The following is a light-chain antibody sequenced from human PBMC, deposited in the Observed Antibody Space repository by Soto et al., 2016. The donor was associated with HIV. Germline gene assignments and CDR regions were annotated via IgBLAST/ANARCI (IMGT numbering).Light chain of an antibody. J-gene: IGKJ2*01. V-gene: IGKV1-5*03. CDR1: QSISSW. CDR3: QHYNSYSDVYT. Sequence: DIQMTQSPSTLSASVGDRVTITCRASQSISSWLAWYQQKPGKAPKLLIYKASTLESGVPSRFSGSGSGTEFTLTISSLQPDDFATYYCQHYNSYSDVYTFGQGTKLEIK. CDR2: KAS.